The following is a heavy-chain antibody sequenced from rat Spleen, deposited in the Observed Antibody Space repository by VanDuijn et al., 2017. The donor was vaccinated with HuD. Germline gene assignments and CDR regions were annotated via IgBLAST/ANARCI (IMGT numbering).Heavy chain of an antibody. CDR2: ITYDGSST. CDR1: GFTFSDYN. J-gene: IGHJ2*01. Sequence: EVQLVESGGGLVQPGRSLKLSCAASGFTFSDYNMAWVRQAPRKGLEWVAIITYDGSSTYYRDSVKGRFTISRDNAESTLYLQMDSLRSEDTATYYCATTPLYYSADPYYFDYWGQGVMVTVSS. CDR3: ATTPLYYSADPYYFDY. V-gene: IGHV5-7*01. D-gene: IGHD1-1*01.